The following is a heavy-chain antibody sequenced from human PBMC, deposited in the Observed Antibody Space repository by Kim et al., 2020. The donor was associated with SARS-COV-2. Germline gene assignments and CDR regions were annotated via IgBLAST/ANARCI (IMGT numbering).Heavy chain of an antibody. D-gene: IGHD6-13*01. CDR1: GDSVSSNSAA. Sequence: SQTLSLTCAISGDSVSSNSAAWNWIRQSPSRGLEWLGRTYYRSKWYNDYAVSVKSRITINPDTSKNQFSLQLNSVTPEDTAVYYCARGGLPLYSSSWYGLGYLVYWGQGTLVTVSS. V-gene: IGHV6-1*01. J-gene: IGHJ4*02. CDR2: TYYRSKWYN. CDR3: ARGGLPLYSSSWYGLGYLVY.